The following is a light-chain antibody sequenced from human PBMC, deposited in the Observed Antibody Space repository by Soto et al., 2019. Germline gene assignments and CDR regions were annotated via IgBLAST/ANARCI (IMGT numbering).Light chain of an antibody. J-gene: IGKJ4*01. V-gene: IGKV3-11*01. Sequence: EIVMTQSPATLSVSPGERATLSCRASQSVDSNLAWYQQKPGQAPRLLIYDASIRATDIPARFSGSGSGTDFTLTISSLEPEDFALYYCQHRANWPLTFGGGTKVEI. CDR3: QHRANWPLT. CDR1: QSVDSN. CDR2: DAS.